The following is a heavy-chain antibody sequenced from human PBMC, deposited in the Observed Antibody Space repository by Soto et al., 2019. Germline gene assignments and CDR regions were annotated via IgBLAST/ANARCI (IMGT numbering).Heavy chain of an antibody. CDR2: IYYSGST. Sequence: PSETLSLTCTVSGGSISSYYWSWIRQPPGKGLEWIGYIYYSGSTNYNPSLKSRVTISVDTSKNQFSLKLSSVTAADTAAYYCARGGGLWFGSYYCYYGMDVWGQGTTVTVSS. V-gene: IGHV4-59*08. J-gene: IGHJ6*02. D-gene: IGHD3-10*01. CDR1: GGSISSYY. CDR3: ARGGGLWFGSYYCYYGMDV.